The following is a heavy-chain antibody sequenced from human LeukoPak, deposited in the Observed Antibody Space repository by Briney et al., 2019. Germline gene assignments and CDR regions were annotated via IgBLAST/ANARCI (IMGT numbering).Heavy chain of an antibody. CDR2: INSDGSTT. D-gene: IGHD3-22*01. Sequence: GGSLRLSCAASGFTFSRYWMHWVRQAPGKGLVWVSRINSDGSTTTYADSVKGRFTISRDNAKNTLYLQMNSLRAEDTAVYYCAKYDSSGYFFDYWGQGTLVTVS. CDR1: GFTFSRYW. J-gene: IGHJ4*02. V-gene: IGHV3-74*03. CDR3: AKYDSSGYFFDY.